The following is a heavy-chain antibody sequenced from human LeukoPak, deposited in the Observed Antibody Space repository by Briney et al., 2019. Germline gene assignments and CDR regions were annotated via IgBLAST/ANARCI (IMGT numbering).Heavy chain of an antibody. CDR2: IPYDGSNK. V-gene: IGHV3-30*18. CDR1: GFTFSSYG. J-gene: IGHJ4*02. CDR3: AKVSDYYDSSGYLDY. Sequence: GRSLRLSCAASGFTFSSYGMHWVRQAPGKGLEWVAVIPYDGSNKYYADSVKGLFTISRDNSKNTLYLQMNSLRAEDTAVYYCAKVSDYYDSSGYLDYWGQGTLVTVSS. D-gene: IGHD3-22*01.